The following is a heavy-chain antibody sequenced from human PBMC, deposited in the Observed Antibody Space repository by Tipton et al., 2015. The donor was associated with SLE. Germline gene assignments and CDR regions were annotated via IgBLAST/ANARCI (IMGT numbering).Heavy chain of an antibody. J-gene: IGHJ4*02. CDR3: ARDQDSFDY. CDR1: KFTFSAYG. CDR2: ISYDGSAT. V-gene: IGHV3-30*03. Sequence: SLRLSCAVSKFTFSAYGMHWVRQAPGKGLEWVAVISYDGSATYYGDSVKGRFTISRDNSKNSLYLQMNSLRAEDTAVYYCARDQDSFDYWGQGTLVTVSS.